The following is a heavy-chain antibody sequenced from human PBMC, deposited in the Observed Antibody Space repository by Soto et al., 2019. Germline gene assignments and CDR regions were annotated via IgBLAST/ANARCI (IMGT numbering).Heavy chain of an antibody. Sequence: ASVKVSCKASGYTFTSYVISWVRQAPGQGLEWMGWISAYNGNTNYPQSLQGRLTLTTDTSTTTAYMELRSLRSDDTAVYYCARDPYHVLMVNAPNLYGMDVWGQGTTVTVSS. CDR1: GYTFTSYV. D-gene: IGHD2-8*01. CDR3: ARDPYHVLMVNAPNLYGMDV. J-gene: IGHJ6*02. CDR2: ISAYNGNT. V-gene: IGHV1-18*01.